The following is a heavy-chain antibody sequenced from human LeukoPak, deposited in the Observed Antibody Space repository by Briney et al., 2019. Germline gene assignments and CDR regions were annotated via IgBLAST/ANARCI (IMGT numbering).Heavy chain of an antibody. CDR2: ISAYNGNT. CDR1: GYTFTIYG. D-gene: IGHD3-22*01. CDR3: ARDDSSGHDPVPFDY. Sequence: ASVKVSCKASGYTFTIYGISWVRQAPGQGLEWMGWISAYNGNTDYAQKLQGRVTMTTDTSTSTAYMELRSLRSDDTAVYYCARDDSSGHDPVPFDYWGQGTLVTVSS. V-gene: IGHV1-18*01. J-gene: IGHJ4*02.